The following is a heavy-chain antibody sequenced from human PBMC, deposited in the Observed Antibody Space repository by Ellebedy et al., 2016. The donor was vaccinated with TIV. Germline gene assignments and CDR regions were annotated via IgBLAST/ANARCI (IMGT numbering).Heavy chain of an antibody. D-gene: IGHD3-3*02. CDR3: ARVLEKPYGMDV. CDR2: MYYSGST. J-gene: IGHJ6*02. CDR1: GGSISSSSYY. V-gene: IGHV4-39*07. Sequence: SETLSLXCTVSGGSISSSSYYWGWIRQPPGKGLEWIGNMYYSGSTYYNPSLKSRVTISVDTSKNQFSLKLSSVTAADTAVYYCARVLEKPYGMDVWGQGTTVTVSS.